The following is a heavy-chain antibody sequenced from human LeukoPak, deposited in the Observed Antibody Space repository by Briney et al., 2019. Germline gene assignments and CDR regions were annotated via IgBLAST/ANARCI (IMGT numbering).Heavy chain of an antibody. D-gene: IGHD6-19*01. V-gene: IGHV4-59*08. CDR1: GGSISSYY. CDR3: ARQWLGYFDY. Sequence: SETLSLTCTVSGGSISSYYWSWIRQPPGKGLEWIGYIYYSGGTNYNPSLKSRVTISVDTSKNQFSLKLSSVTAADTAVYYCARQWLGYFDYWGQGTLVTVSS. CDR2: IYYSGGT. J-gene: IGHJ4*02.